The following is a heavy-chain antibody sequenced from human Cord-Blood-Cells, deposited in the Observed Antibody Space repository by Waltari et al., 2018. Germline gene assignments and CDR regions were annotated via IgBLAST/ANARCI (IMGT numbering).Heavy chain of an antibody. CDR1: GGNFSSYT. CDR3: ARDRGYYYGSGSYYDY. CDR2: IIPILCIA. D-gene: IGHD3-10*01. V-gene: IGHV1-69*08. J-gene: IGHJ4*02. Sequence: QVQLVQSGAEVKKPGSSVKVSCQASGGNFSSYTISWVRQAPVQGLEWMGRIIPILCIANYAQNVQGRVTITADKSTSTAYMELSSLRSEDTAVYYCARDRGYYYGSGSYYDYWGQGTLVTVSS.